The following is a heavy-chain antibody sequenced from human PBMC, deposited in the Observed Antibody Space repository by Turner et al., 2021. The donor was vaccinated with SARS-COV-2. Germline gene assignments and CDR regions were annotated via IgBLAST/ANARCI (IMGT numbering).Heavy chain of an antibody. CDR3: AKAGFGYSSGWGYFDY. V-gene: IGHV3-33*06. CDR1: GFTFSRYG. CDR2: IWYDGSNK. J-gene: IGHJ4*02. D-gene: IGHD6-19*01. Sequence: QVQLVESGGGVVHPGRSLRLSCAASGFTFSRYGMHWVRQAPGKGLEWVAVIWYDGSNKYYADSVKGRFTISRDNSKNTLYLQMNSLRAEDTAVYYGAKAGFGYSSGWGYFDYWGQGTLVTVSS.